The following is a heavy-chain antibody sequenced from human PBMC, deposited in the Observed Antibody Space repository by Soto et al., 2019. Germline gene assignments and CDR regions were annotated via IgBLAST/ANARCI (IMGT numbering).Heavy chain of an antibody. Sequence: PGESLKISCKGSGYSFTSYWISWVRQMPGKGLEWMGRIDPSDSYTNYSPSFQGHVTISADKPISTAYLQWSSLKASDTAMYYCARLREVFTVAPSTHFDYWGQGTLGTV. V-gene: IGHV5-10-1*01. CDR3: ARLREVFTVAPSTHFDY. D-gene: IGHD3-10*01. CDR1: GYSFTSYW. J-gene: IGHJ4*02. CDR2: IDPSDSYT.